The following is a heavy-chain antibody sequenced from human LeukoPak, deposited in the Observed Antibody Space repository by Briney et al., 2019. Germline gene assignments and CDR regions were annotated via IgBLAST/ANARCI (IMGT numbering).Heavy chain of an antibody. D-gene: IGHD5-24*01. CDR1: GFSFTSYW. Sequence: GESLQISCKCSGFSFTSYWIGWVRPLPGKGLEWMGIIYPGDSDTRYSPSFQGQVTISADKSISTAYLQWSSLKASDTAMYYCARLDGYNIPPDYWGQGTLVTVSS. J-gene: IGHJ4*02. V-gene: IGHV5-51*01. CDR3: ARLDGYNIPPDY. CDR2: IYPGDSDT.